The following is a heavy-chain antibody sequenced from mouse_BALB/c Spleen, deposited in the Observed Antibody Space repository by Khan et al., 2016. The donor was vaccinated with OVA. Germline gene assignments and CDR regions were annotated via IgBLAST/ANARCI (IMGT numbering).Heavy chain of an antibody. CDR2: INTGTGET. D-gene: IGHD2-12*01. CDR1: GYTFTNYG. CDR3: ARPAYFSYSLDH. J-gene: IGHJ4*01. Sequence: QIQLVQSGPEMTKPGETVKISCKASGYTFTNYGMNWVKQTPGKALKWMGWINTGTGETTYTDDFKGRFDLSLETSASTAYLQINNLKNEDTATYFCARPAYFSYSLDHWGQGPSVTVS. V-gene: IGHV9-3-1*01.